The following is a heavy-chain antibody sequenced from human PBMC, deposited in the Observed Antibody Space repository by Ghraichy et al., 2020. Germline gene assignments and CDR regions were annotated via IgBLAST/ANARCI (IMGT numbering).Heavy chain of an antibody. CDR3: ARLEYSSQHAGY. CDR2: INPNSGGT. J-gene: IGHJ4*02. Sequence: ASVKVSCKASGYTFTGYYMHWVRQAPGQGLEWMGWINPNSGGTNYAQKFQGRVTMTRDTSISTAYMELSRLRSDDTAVYYCARLEYSSQHAGYWGQGTLVTVSS. CDR1: GYTFTGYY. D-gene: IGHD6-6*01. V-gene: IGHV1-2*02.